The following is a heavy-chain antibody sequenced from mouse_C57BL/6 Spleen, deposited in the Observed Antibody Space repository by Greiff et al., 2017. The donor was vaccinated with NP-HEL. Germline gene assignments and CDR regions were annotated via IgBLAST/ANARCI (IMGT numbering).Heavy chain of an antibody. CDR3: ARGLNGYYAMDY. J-gene: IGHJ4*01. CDR2: INPNNGGT. V-gene: IGHV1-26*01. Sequence: VQLQQSGPELVKPGASVKISCKASGYTFTDYYMSWVKQSHGKSLEWIGDINPNNGGTSYNQKFKGKATLTVDKSSSTAYMELRSLTSEDSAVYYCARGLNGYYAMDYWGQGTSVTVSS. D-gene: IGHD3-3*01. CDR1: GYTFTDYY.